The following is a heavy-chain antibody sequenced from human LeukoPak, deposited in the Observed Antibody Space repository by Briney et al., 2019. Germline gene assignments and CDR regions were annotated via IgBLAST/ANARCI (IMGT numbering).Heavy chain of an antibody. CDR1: GGSISSYY. V-gene: IGHV4-59*01. Sequence: SETLSLTCTVSGGSISSYYWSWIRQPPGKGLEWIGYISYSGSTNYNPSLKSRVTISADTSKNQSSLRLNSVTAADTAVYYCGRVRTGNSGSPEYFEDWGQGTLVTVS. J-gene: IGHJ1*01. D-gene: IGHD5-12*01. CDR2: ISYSGST. CDR3: GRVRTGNSGSPEYFED.